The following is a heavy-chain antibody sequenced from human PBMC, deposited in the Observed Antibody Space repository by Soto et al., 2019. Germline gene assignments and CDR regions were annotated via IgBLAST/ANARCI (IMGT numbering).Heavy chain of an antibody. V-gene: IGHV3-11*01. CDR1: GFTFSDYY. CDR3: AREAYYGSGSYLTPSPFFDY. D-gene: IGHD3-10*01. J-gene: IGHJ4*01. CDR2: ISSSCSTI. Sequence: PGGSLRLSCAASGFTFSDYYMSWIRQAPGKGLEWVSYISSSCSTIYYADSVKGRFTISRDNAKNSLYLQMNSLRAEDTAVYYCAREAYYGSGSYLTPSPFFDYWGHGTLVTVSS.